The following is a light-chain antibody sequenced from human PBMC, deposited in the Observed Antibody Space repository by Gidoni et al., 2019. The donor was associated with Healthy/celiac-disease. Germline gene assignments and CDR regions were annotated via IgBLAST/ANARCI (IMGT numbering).Light chain of an antibody. CDR1: QSISSY. V-gene: IGKV1-39*01. CDR3: QQSYSTLLT. CDR2: AAS. J-gene: IGKJ4*01. Sequence: DIQLTQSPSSLSASVGDRVTITCRASQSISSYLNWYQQKPGKAPKLLIYAASSLQSGVPSRFSGSGSGTEFTLTISRLQPEDFATYYCQQSYSTLLTFGGGTKVEIE.